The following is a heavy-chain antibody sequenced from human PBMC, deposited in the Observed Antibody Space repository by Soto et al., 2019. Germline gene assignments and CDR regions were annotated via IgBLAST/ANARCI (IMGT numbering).Heavy chain of an antibody. Sequence: QVQLVQSGAEVKKPGASVKVSCKASGYTFVNYEINWVRQATGQGLEWLGWMNPHSGDTFYAQNFQGRVTMTRNTSITTAYMELTSLKSEDTAGYYCARQHAMDYWGQGTRVTVSS. CDR1: GYTFVNYE. CDR3: ARQHAMDY. J-gene: IGHJ4*02. V-gene: IGHV1-8*01. CDR2: MNPHSGDT.